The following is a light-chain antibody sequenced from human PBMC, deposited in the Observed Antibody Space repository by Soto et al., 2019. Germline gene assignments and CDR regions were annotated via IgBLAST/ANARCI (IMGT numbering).Light chain of an antibody. V-gene: IGKV1-9*01. CDR1: QDICRS. J-gene: IGKJ5*01. CDR3: QQPYSYSS. CDR2: ATS. Sequence: DIQLTQSPSVVSASVGERVTITCRASQDICRSLAWYHQKPGEAPKLLIYATSTLQSGVPSMFSGSGSGTEFTLTVSYLLPEDVATYYWQQPYSYSSFGQGTRLENK.